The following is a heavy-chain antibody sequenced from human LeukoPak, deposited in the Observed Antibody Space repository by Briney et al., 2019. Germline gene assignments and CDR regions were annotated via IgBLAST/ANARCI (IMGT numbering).Heavy chain of an antibody. J-gene: IGHJ4*02. Sequence: GGSLRLSCAASGFTVSSNYMSWVRQAPGKGLEWVSVIYSGGSTHYADSVKGRFTISRDNSKNTLFLQMSSLRAEDTAVYYCARADGTGGPYDYWGQGTLVTVSS. CDR2: IYSGGST. CDR3: ARADGTGGPYDY. V-gene: IGHV3-53*01. CDR1: GFTVSSNY. D-gene: IGHD3/OR15-3a*01.